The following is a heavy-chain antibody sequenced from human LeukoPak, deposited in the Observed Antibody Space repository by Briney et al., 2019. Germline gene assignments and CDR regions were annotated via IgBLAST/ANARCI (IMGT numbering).Heavy chain of an antibody. Sequence: PSETLSLTCTVSGGSISSSSYYWGWIRQPPGTGLEWIGSIYYSGSTYYNPSLKSRVTISVDTSKNQFSLKLSSVTAADTAVYYCARLKGITIFGVVIDDAFDIWGQGTMVTVSS. V-gene: IGHV4-39*01. CDR3: ARLKGITIFGVVIDDAFDI. CDR1: GGSISSSSYY. CDR2: IYYSGST. J-gene: IGHJ3*02. D-gene: IGHD3-3*01.